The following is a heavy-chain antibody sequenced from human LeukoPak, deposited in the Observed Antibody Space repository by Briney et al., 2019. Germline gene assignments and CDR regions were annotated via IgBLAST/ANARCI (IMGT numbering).Heavy chain of an antibody. Sequence: ASVKVSCKASGYTFTGYYMHWVRQAPGQGLEWMGRINPNSGGTNYAQKFQGRVTVTRDTSISTAYMERSRLRSDDTAVYYCARANGDQRSNAFDIWGQGTMVTVSS. CDR3: ARANGDQRSNAFDI. D-gene: IGHD4-17*01. V-gene: IGHV1-2*06. J-gene: IGHJ3*02. CDR2: INPNSGGT. CDR1: GYTFTGYY.